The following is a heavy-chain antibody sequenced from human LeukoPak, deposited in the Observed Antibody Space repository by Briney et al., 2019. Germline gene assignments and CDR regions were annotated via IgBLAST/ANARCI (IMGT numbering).Heavy chain of an antibody. D-gene: IGHD2-2*01. V-gene: IGHV1-18*01. CDR1: GYTFTSYS. J-gene: IGHJ4*02. CDR2: ISGYNDNT. CDR3: ARDLGYRSRTSCRTLDY. Sequence: ASVKVSCKASGYTFTSYSISWVRQAPGQGLEWVGWISGYNDNTNYAQKFQGRVTMTTDTSTRTASMELRSLTSDDTAVYYCARDLGYRSRTSCRTLDYWGQGTLVTVSS.